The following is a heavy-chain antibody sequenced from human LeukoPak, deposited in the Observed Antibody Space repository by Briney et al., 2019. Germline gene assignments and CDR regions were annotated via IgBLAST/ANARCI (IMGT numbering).Heavy chain of an antibody. CDR2: ISGSGGST. CDR1: GFTFSSYA. CDR3: AKDRGYYDLLPAPLWGDS. Sequence: TGGSLRLSCAASGFTFSSYAMSWVRQAPGKGLEWVSAISGSGGSTYYADSVKGRFTISRDNSKNTLYLQMNSLRAADTAVYYCAKDRGYYDLLPAPLWGDSSGQGPLVTVSS. J-gene: IGHJ4*02. D-gene: IGHD3-9*01. V-gene: IGHV3-23*01.